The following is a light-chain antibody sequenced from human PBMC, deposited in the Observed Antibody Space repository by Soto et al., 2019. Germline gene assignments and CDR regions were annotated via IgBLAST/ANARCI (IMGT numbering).Light chain of an antibody. CDR3: QQSSNWPLT. Sequence: EIVLTQSPATLSLSPGEGATLSCRASQSVSSYLAWYQQKPGQAPRLLIYDASNRANGIPARFSGSGSGTDFTLTISSLEPEDFAVYYCQQSSNWPLTFGGGTKVEIK. CDR1: QSVSSY. J-gene: IGKJ4*01. V-gene: IGKV3-11*01. CDR2: DAS.